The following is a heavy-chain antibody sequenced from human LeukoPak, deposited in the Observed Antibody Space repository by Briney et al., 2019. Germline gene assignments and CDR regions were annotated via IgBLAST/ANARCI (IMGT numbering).Heavy chain of an antibody. D-gene: IGHD5-12*01. Sequence: GGSLRLSCAASGFTFSSYAMSWVRQAPGKGLEWVSAISGGGGSTYYADSVKGRFTISRDNSKNTLYLQMNSLRTEDTAVYYCATPPRYSGYVDWGQGTLVTVSS. CDR2: ISGGGGST. J-gene: IGHJ4*02. V-gene: IGHV3-23*01. CDR1: GFTFSSYA. CDR3: ATPPRYSGYVD.